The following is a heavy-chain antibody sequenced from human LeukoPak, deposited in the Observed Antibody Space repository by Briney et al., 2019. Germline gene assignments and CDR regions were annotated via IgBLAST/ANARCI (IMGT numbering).Heavy chain of an antibody. D-gene: IGHD1-26*01. CDR2: INHSGST. V-gene: IGHV4-34*01. CDR3: ARGHSVGAYDY. Sequence: SETLSLTRAVYGGSFSGYYWSWIRQPPGKGLEWIGEINHSGSTNYNPSLKSRVTISVDTSKNQFSLKLSSVTAADTAVHYCARGHSVGAYDYWGQGTLVTVSS. J-gene: IGHJ4*02. CDR1: GGSFSGYY.